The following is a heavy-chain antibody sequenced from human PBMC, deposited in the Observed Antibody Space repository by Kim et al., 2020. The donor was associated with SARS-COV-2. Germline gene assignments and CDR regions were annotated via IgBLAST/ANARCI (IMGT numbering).Heavy chain of an antibody. D-gene: IGHD6-13*01. CDR3: ASSDSSSWTPFDY. V-gene: IGHV4-4*02. J-gene: IGHJ4*02. Sequence: SETLSLTCAVSGGSISSSNWWSWVRQPPGKGLEWIGEIYHSGSTNYNTSLKSRVTISVDKSKNQFSLKLSSVTAADTAVYYCASSDSSSWTPFDYWGQGTLVTVSS. CDR1: GGSISSSNW. CDR2: IYHSGST.